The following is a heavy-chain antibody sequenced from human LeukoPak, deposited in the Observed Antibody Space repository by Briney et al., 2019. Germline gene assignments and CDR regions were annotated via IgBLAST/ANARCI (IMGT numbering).Heavy chain of an antibody. J-gene: IGHJ4*02. CDR2: IKQDGSEK. CDR3: ARDLAEHYDILTGYYFVDY. V-gene: IGHV3-7*03. Sequence: PGGSLRLSCAASGFTFSSYWMSWVRQAPGKGLEWVANIKQDGSEKYYVDSVKGRFTNSRDNAKNSLYLQMNSLRAEDTAVYYCARDLAEHYDILTGYYFVDYWGQGTLVTVSS. CDR1: GFTFSSYW. D-gene: IGHD3-9*01.